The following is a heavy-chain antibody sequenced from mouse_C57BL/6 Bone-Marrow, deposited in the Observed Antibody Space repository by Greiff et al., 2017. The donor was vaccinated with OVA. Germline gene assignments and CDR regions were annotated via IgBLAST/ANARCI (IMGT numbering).Heavy chain of an antibody. CDR3: AREGGSAWFAY. V-gene: IGHV3-6*01. CDR2: ISYDGSN. CDR1: GYSITSGYS. J-gene: IGHJ3*01. Sequence: EVKLEESGPGLVKPSQSLSLTCSVTGYSITSGYSWNWIRQFPGNKLEWMGYISYDGSNNYNPSLKNRISITRDTSKNQFFLKLNSVTTEDTATYYCAREGGSAWFAYWGKGTMVTVSA.